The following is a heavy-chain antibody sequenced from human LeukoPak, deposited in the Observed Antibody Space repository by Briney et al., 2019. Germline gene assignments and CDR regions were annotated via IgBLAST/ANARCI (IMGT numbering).Heavy chain of an antibody. Sequence: SVKVSCKASGGTFSSYAISWVRQAPGQGLEWMGRIIPILGIANYAQKFQGRVTITADKSTSTAYIELSSLRSEDTAVYYCASMGGVYYYYGMDVWGQGTTVTVSS. V-gene: IGHV1-69*04. CDR3: ASMGGVYYYYGMDV. CDR1: GGTFSSYA. J-gene: IGHJ6*02. CDR2: IIPILGIA. D-gene: IGHD1-26*01.